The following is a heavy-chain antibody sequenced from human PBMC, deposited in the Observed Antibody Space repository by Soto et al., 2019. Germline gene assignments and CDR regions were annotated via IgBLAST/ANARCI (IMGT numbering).Heavy chain of an antibody. D-gene: IGHD6-13*01. CDR3: ARGDFSSSWTNYYYYYGMDV. CDR2: IYYSGST. V-gene: IGHV4-59*01. CDR1: GGSISSYY. J-gene: IGHJ6*02. Sequence: PAETLSLTCTFSGGSISSYYWSWIRQPPGKGLEWIGYIYYSGSTNYNPSLKSRVTISVDTSKNQFSLKLSSVTAADTAVYYCARGDFSSSWTNYYYYYGMDVWGQGTTVTVAS.